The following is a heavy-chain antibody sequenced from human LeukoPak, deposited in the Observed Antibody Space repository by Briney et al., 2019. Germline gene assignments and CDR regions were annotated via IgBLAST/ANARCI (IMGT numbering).Heavy chain of an antibody. V-gene: IGHV3-21*01. CDR2: ISSSSSYI. Sequence: GGSLRLSCAASGFTFSSYSMNWVRQAPGKGLEWVSSISSSSSYIYYADSVKGRFTISRDNAKNSLYLQMNSLRAEDTAVYYCASEGVGYSSSWYAFHYWGQGTLVTVSS. J-gene: IGHJ4*02. CDR1: GFTFSSYS. CDR3: ASEGVGYSSSWYAFHY. D-gene: IGHD6-13*01.